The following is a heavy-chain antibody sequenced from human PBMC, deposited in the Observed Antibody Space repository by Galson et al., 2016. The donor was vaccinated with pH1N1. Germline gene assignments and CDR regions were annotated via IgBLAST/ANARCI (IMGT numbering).Heavy chain of an antibody. V-gene: IGHV4-59*01. Sequence: TLSLTCTISTGSISGYYWTWIRQPPGKGLEWIGYTYYGGNTNYNPSLKSRLTISIDTSKNQFSLKLSSLTAADTAVYYCARGDYGDSLYWYFDVWGGGTLVTVSS. J-gene: IGHJ2*01. CDR3: ARGDYGDSLYWYFDV. D-gene: IGHD4-17*01. CDR2: TYYGGNT. CDR1: TGSISGYY.